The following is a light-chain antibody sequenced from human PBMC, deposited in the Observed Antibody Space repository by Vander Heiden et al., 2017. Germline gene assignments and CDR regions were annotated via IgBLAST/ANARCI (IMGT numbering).Light chain of an antibody. CDR2: GNN. J-gene: IGLJ2*01. V-gene: IGLV1-44*01. CDR1: FSNIESTS. Sequence: SVLTQPPSPSGTPGQRFTIPCSGIFSNIESTSVNWYQQFPGTAPKLLIYGNNKRPSGVPNRFSGSKSGTSASLAISGLQADDEADYYCASWDDSLEGVIFGGGTKLTVI. CDR3: ASWDDSLEGVI.